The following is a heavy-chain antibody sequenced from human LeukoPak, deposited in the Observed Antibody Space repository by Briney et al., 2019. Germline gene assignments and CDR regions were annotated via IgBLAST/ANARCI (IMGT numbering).Heavy chain of an antibody. CDR3: ARDGARPGLGDYGDLYYFDY. CDR2: IIPIFGTA. V-gene: IGHV1-69*13. D-gene: IGHD4-17*01. Sequence: GASVKVSCKASGGTFSSYAISWVRQAPGQGLEWMGGIIPIFGTANYAQKFQGRVTITADESTSTAYMELSSLRSEDTAVYYCARDGARPGLGDYGDLYYFDYWGQGTLVTVSS. CDR1: GGTFSSYA. J-gene: IGHJ4*02.